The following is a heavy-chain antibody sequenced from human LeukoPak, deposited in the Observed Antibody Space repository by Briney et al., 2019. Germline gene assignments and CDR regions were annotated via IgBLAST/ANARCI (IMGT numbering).Heavy chain of an antibody. CDR1: EFDFSSHA. CDR3: ASDYYDSSGYYSLGY. J-gene: IGHJ4*02. V-gene: IGHV3-33*08. CDR2: IWYDGSNK. D-gene: IGHD3-22*01. Sequence: GGSLRLSCAASEFDFSSHAMTWVRQAPGKGLEWVAVIWYDGSNKYYADSVKGRFTISRDNSKNTLYLQMNSLRAEDTAVYYCASDYYDSSGYYSLGYWGQGTLVTVSS.